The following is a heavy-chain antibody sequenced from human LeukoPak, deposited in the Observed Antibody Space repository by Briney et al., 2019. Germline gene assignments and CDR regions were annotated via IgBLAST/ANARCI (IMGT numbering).Heavy chain of an antibody. V-gene: IGHV3-30*01. CDR1: GFTFSSYA. Sequence: GGSLRLSCAASGFTFSSYAMHWVRQAPGKGLEWVAVISYDGSNKYYADSVKGRFTISRDNSKNTLYLQMNSLRAEDTAVYYCARDCSSTSCYDYWGQGTLVTVSS. D-gene: IGHD2-2*01. J-gene: IGHJ4*02. CDR3: ARDCSSTSCYDY. CDR2: ISYDGSNK.